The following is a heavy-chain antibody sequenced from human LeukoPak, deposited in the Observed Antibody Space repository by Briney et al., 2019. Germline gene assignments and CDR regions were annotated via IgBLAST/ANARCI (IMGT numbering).Heavy chain of an antibody. CDR2: IYYSGST. CDR3: ARLNPGRNKYYYYYYMDV. CDR1: GGSISSSSYY. Sequence: SETLSLTCTVSGGSISSSSYYWSWIRQPPGKGLEWIGYIYYSGSTNYNPSLKSRVTISVETSKNQFSLKLSSVTAADTAVYYCARLNPGRNKYYYYYYMDVWGKGTTVTISS. J-gene: IGHJ6*03. V-gene: IGHV4-61*01.